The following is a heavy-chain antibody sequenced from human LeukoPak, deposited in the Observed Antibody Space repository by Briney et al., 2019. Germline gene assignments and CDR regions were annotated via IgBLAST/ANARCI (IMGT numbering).Heavy chain of an antibody. D-gene: IGHD6-13*01. Sequence: NPSETLSLTCAVYGVSFSGYYWSWIRQPPGKGLEWIGEINHSGSTNYNPSLKSRVTISVDTSKNQFSLNLSSVTAADTAVYYCARGLGRSSIAAAGKRRNWFDPWGQGTLVTVSS. CDR3: ARGLGRSSIAAAGKRRNWFDP. CDR1: GVSFSGYY. J-gene: IGHJ5*02. V-gene: IGHV4-34*01. CDR2: INHSGST.